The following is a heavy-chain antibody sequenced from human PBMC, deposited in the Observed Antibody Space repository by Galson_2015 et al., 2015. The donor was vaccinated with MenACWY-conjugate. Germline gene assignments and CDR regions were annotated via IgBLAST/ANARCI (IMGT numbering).Heavy chain of an antibody. CDR1: GGTFNNYG. Sequence: SVKVSCEASGGTFNNYGITWVRQAPGQGVEWMGGIDTMLGIANYAQKFQGRVTIIADDSTSTVYMELSSLRSKDTAMYYCARDIYASGTGWFDPWGQGPLVTGSS. J-gene: IGHJ5*02. V-gene: IGHV1-69*10. CDR2: IDTMLGIA. CDR3: ARDIYASGTGWFDP. D-gene: IGHD2/OR15-2a*01.